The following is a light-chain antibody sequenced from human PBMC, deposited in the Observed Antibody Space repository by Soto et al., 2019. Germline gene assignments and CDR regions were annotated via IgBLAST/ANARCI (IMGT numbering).Light chain of an antibody. CDR2: DNN. CDR1: SSNIGSNP. V-gene: IGLV1-44*01. Sequence: QSALTQPPSASGTPGQRVTISCSGSSSNIGSNPVNWYQQLPGTAPKLLIYDNNQRPSGVPDRFSGSKSGTSASLAISGLQSEDEADYYCAAWDGSLKGVVFGGGTKVTVL. CDR3: AAWDGSLKGVV. J-gene: IGLJ2*01.